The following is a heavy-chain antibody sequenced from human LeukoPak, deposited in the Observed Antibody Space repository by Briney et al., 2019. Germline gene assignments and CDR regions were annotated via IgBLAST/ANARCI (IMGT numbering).Heavy chain of an antibody. CDR1: GGTFSSYA. CDR2: IIPILGIA. V-gene: IGHV1-69*04. J-gene: IGHJ4*02. CDR3: TRRPYSSSWYYFDY. D-gene: IGHD6-13*01. Sequence: GASVKVSCKASGGTFSSYAISWVRQAPGQGLEWMGRIIPILGIANYAQKFQGRVTITADKSTSTAYMELSSLRVEDTAVYYCTRRPYSSSWYYFDYWGQGTLVTVSS.